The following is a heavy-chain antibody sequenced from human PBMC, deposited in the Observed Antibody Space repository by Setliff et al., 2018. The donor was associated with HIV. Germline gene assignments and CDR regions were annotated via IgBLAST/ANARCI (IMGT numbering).Heavy chain of an antibody. Sequence: PGGSLRLSCAASGYTFSSYWMAWVRQCPGKGLEWVANIQQHGSEIHYVASVEGRFTNSRDNAKNSLYLQMNSLRAEDTAVYYCANMQWASNAWYSFDYWGQGTLVTVSS. CDR1: GYTFSSYW. CDR3: ANMQWASNAWYSFDY. V-gene: IGHV3-7*05. CDR2: IQQHGSEI. J-gene: IGHJ4*02. D-gene: IGHD6-19*01.